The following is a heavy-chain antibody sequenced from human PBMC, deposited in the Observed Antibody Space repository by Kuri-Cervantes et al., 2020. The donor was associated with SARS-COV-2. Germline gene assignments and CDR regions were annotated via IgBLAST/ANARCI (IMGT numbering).Heavy chain of an antibody. Sequence: GEPLNISCAASGFTFSSYDMNWVRKATGKGLEWVSAIGTAGDTYYPGSVKGLFTISRENAKNSLYLQMNSLRSVDTAVYYCARGDSSGGEPVISDYWGQGTLVTVSS. D-gene: IGHD3-10*01. V-gene: IGHV3-13*01. CDR2: IGTAGDT. J-gene: IGHJ4*02. CDR3: ARGDSSGGEPVISDY. CDR1: GFTFSSYD.